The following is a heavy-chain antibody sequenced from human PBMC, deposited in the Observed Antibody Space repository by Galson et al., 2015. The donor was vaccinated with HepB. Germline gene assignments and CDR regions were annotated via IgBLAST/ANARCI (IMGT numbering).Heavy chain of an antibody. CDR2: INHSGST. CDR3: ARGFWSGYYTHYYYYMDV. V-gene: IGHV4-34*01. CDR1: GGSFSGYY. J-gene: IGHJ6*03. Sequence: LSLTCAVYGGSFSGYYWSWIRQPPGKGLEWIGEINHSGSTNYNPSLKSRVTISVDTSKNQFSLKLSSVTAADTAVYYCARGFWSGYYTHYYYYMDVWGKGTTVTVSS. D-gene: IGHD3-3*01.